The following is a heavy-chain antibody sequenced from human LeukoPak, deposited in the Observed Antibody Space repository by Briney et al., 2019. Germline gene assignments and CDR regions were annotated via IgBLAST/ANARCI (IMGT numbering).Heavy chain of an antibody. J-gene: IGHJ4*02. CDR1: GFTFSDYY. Sequence: GGSLRLSCAASGFTFSDYYMSWIRQAPGKGLEWVAVIWHDGSNKYYADSVKGRLTISRDNSKDTLYLQMNSLRAEDTAVYYCARAAGYSSGWPFDYWGQGTLVTVSS. D-gene: IGHD6-19*01. CDR3: ARAAGYSSGWPFDY. CDR2: IWHDGSNK. V-gene: IGHV3-33*08.